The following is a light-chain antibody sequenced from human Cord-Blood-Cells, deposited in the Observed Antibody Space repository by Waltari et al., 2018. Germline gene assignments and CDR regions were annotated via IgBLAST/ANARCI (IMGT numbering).Light chain of an antibody. CDR3: QQYNSYSWT. V-gene: IGKV1-5*03. J-gene: IGKJ1*01. CDR2: KAS. CDR1: QSISSW. Sequence: DIQMTQSPSTLSASVGDRVTITCRASQSISSWLAWYQQKPGKAPKLLIYKASSLESEVPSRFSGSRSGTEFTLTISSLQPDDFATYYCQQYNSYSWTFGQGTKVEIK.